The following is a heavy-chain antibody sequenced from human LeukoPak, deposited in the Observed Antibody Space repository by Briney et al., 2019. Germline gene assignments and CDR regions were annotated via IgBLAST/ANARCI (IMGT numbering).Heavy chain of an antibody. CDR1: GFTFDDYA. Sequence: GGSLRLSCAASGFTFDDYAMHWVRHAPGKGLEWVSGISWNSGSIGYADSVKGRFTISRDNAKNSLYLQMNSLRAEDTALYYCARGELGYCSGGSCYDVVSYFDYWGQGTLVTVSS. D-gene: IGHD2-15*01. J-gene: IGHJ4*02. V-gene: IGHV3-9*01. CDR3: ARGELGYCSGGSCYDVVSYFDY. CDR2: ISWNSGSI.